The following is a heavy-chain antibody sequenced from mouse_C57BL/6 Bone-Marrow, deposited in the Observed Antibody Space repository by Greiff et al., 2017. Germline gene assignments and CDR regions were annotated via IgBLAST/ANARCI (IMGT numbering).Heavy chain of an antibody. CDR3: VKANSY. J-gene: IGHJ3*01. V-gene: IGHV7-4*01. CDR1: GFTFTDYY. CDR2: LRNKANGYTT. Sequence: EVNVVESGGGLVQPGASLRLSCAASGFTFTDYYMSWVHQPPGKAPEWLALLRNKANGYTTEYTAYVKGRFTISRDNSQIILYHQMNTLRAEDSATYYCVKANSYWGQGTLVTDAA.